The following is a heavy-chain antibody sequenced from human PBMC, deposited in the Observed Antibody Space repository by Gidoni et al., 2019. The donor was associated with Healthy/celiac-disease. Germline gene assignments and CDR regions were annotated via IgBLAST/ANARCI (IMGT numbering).Heavy chain of an antibody. CDR3: AREAPKSYYDSSGYYPYYFDY. D-gene: IGHD3-22*01. V-gene: IGHV3-21*01. CDR1: GFTFSSYS. CDR2: ISSSSSYI. J-gene: IGHJ4*02. Sequence: EVQLVESGGGLVKPGGSLRLSCAASGFTFSSYSMNWVRQAPGKGLGWVSSISSSSSYIYYADSVKGRFTISRDNAKNSLYLQMNSLRAEDTAVYYCAREAPKSYYDSSGYYPYYFDYWGQGTLVTVSS.